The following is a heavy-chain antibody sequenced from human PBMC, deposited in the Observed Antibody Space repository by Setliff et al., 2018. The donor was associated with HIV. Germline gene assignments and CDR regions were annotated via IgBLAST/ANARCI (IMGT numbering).Heavy chain of an antibody. Sequence: GASVKVSCKPSGYTFTSYHIHWVRQAPGQGLEWIGWIVVGSGNTNYAQKFQERVTMTRDTSISTAYMELSRPRSDDTAVYYCARDYYDSSGYIFFPGLPDYWGQGTLVT. J-gene: IGHJ4*02. D-gene: IGHD3-22*01. CDR1: GYTFTSYH. CDR3: ARDYYDSSGYIFFPGLPDY. V-gene: IGHV1-2*02. CDR2: IVVGSGNT.